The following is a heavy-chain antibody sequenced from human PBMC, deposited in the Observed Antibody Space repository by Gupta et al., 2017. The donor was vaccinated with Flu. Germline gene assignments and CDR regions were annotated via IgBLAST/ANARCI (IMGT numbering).Heavy chain of an antibody. J-gene: IGHJ5*02. V-gene: IGHV5-51*01. CDR1: GYSFTSYW. CDR2: IYPGDSDT. CDR3: ARHDDGSGTMAFDWFDP. Sequence: EVQLVQSGAEVKKPGESLKISCKGYGYSFTSYWIGWVRRMPGKGLEWMGIIYPGDSDTRYSPSFQGQVTISADKSISTAYLQWSSLKASDTAMYYCARHDDGSGTMAFDWFDPWGQGTLVTVSS. D-gene: IGHD3-10*01.